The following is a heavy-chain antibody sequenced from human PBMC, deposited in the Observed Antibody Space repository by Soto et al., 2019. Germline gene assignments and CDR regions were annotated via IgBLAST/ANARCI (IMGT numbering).Heavy chain of an antibody. V-gene: IGHV3-23*01. J-gene: IGHJ4*02. D-gene: IGHD2-2*03. CDR1: GFTFSRHA. CDR2: ISGSGGGT. Sequence: GGSLRLSCAASGFTFSRHAMNWVRQAPGKGLEWVSGISGSGGGTYYADSVKGRFTISRDNSKNTLYLQMNSLRADDTAVYFCAKRSFGYCSSPSCFIDYWGQGTLVTVSS. CDR3: AKRSFGYCSSPSCFIDY.